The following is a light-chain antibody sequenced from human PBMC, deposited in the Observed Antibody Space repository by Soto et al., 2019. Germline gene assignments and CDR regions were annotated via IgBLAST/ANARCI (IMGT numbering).Light chain of an antibody. CDR3: QQCNNWPRT. Sequence: EIVMTQSPATLSVSPGERATLSCRAIQSVSTNLPRYQHKPGQAPRLLIYNALTRATGIPARFSGSGSGTGFTLTISSLQSEDFAFYSCQQCNNWPRTFGQGTKVDIK. V-gene: IGKV3-15*01. CDR2: NAL. J-gene: IGKJ1*01. CDR1: QSVSTN.